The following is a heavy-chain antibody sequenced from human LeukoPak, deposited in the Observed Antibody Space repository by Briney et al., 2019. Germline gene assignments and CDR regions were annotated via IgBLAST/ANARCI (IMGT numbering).Heavy chain of an antibody. D-gene: IGHD4-17*01. CDR2: MGRSGTNT. J-gene: IGHJ4*02. Sequence: GGPDTLSCTASVFTLSTYTMHWLRQAPGKGLEWVSYMGRSGTNTLYAVSVRRRYTISRDNAKNSLYLQMDSLRADDTAVYYSVNGDYREYWGQGTLVTVSS. CDR1: VFTLSTYT. V-gene: IGHV3-21*01. CDR3: VNGDYREY.